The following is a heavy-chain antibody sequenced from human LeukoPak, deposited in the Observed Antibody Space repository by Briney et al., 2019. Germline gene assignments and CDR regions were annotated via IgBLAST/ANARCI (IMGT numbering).Heavy chain of an antibody. V-gene: IGHV3-9*01. CDR1: GFTFDDYA. D-gene: IGHD3-22*01. J-gene: IGHJ4*02. CDR3: AKGPGDHYDSSGYYFYYFDY. CDR2: TSWNSGSI. Sequence: PGGSLRLSCAASGFTFDDYAMHWVRQAPGKGLEWVSGTSWNSGSIGYADSVKGRFTISRDNAKNSLYLQMNSLRAEDTALYYCAKGPGDHYDSSGYYFYYFDYWGQGTLVTVSS.